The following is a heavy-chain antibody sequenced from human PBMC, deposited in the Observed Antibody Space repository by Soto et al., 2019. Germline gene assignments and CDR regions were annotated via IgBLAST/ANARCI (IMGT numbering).Heavy chain of an antibody. CDR3: ARIHRGYSSGPIDY. CDR1: GFTFSDYY. Sequence: GGSLRLSCAASGFTFSDYYMSWIRQAPGKGLEWVSYISSSGGAIYHADSVKGRFTISRDNAKNSLYLQMNSLRAEDTAVYSCARIHRGYSSGPIDYWGQGTLVTVSS. CDR2: ISSSGGAI. J-gene: IGHJ4*02. D-gene: IGHD5-18*01. V-gene: IGHV3-11*01.